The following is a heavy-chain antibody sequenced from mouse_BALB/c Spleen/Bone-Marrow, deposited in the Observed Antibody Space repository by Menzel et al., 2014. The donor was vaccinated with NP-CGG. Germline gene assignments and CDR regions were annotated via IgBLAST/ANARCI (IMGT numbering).Heavy chain of an antibody. Sequence: EVQLQQSGPGLVKPSQSLSLTCTVTGYSIXSDYAWNWIRQLPGNKLEWIGHISYSGSTSYNPSFKSRISITRDTSKNQFFLQLNSVTTEDTATYYCAREALYYAMDYWGQGTSVTVSS. V-gene: IGHV3-2*02. CDR2: ISYSGST. CDR3: AREALYYAMDY. J-gene: IGHJ4*01. CDR1: GYSIXSDYA.